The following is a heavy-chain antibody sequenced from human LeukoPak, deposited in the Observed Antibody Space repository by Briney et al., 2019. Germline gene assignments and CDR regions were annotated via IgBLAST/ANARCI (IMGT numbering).Heavy chain of an antibody. CDR3: ATFSSSWLGGDY. CDR1: GFTFSSYG. CDR2: IWYDGSNK. D-gene: IGHD6-13*01. V-gene: IGHV3-33*01. J-gene: IGHJ4*02. Sequence: PGRSLRLSCAASGFTFSSYGMHWVRQAPGKGLEWVAVIWYDGSNKYYADSVKGRFTISRDNSKNTLYLQMNSLGAEDTAVYYCATFSSSWLGGDYWGQGTLVTVSS.